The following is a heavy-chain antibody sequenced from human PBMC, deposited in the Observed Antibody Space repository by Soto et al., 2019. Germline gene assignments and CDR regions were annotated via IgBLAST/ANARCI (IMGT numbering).Heavy chain of an antibody. J-gene: IGHJ4*02. V-gene: IGHV1-69*13. CDR2: IIPIFGTA. Sequence: ASVKVSCKASGGTFSSYAISWVRQAPGQGLEWMGGIIPIFGTANYAQKFQGRVTITADESTSTAYMELSSLRSEDTAVYYCARARGPRYGDYDILTGPILTCFDYWGQGTLVTVSS. D-gene: IGHD3-9*01. CDR3: ARARGPRYGDYDILTGPILTCFDY. CDR1: GGTFSSYA.